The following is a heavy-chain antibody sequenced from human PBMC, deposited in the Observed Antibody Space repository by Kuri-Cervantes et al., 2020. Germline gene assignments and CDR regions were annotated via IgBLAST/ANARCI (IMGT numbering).Heavy chain of an antibody. CDR2: INTNTGNP. J-gene: IGHJ6*02. D-gene: IGHD6-13*01. CDR3: ARRSAAGTLYYGMDV. Sequence: ASVKVSCKASGYTFTGYYIHWVRQAPGQGLEWMGWINTNTGNPTYAQGFTGRFVFSLDTSVSTAYLQISSLKAEDTAVYYCARRSAAGTLYYGMDVWGQGTTVTVSS. V-gene: IGHV7-4-1*02. CDR1: GYTFTGYY.